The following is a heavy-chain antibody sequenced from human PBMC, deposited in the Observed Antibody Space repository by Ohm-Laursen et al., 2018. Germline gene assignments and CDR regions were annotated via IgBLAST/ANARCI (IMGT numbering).Heavy chain of an antibody. V-gene: IGHV3-66*01. CDR3: AKDQVVVVPAAIRGDFDY. D-gene: IGHD2-2*02. CDR1: GFTINSNY. CDR2: IYTGDIT. Sequence: SLRLSCTASGFTINSNYMNWARQAPGKGLEWVSVIYTGDITSYADSVKGRFTISRDISKNALYLHMNSLRAEDTAVYYCAKDQVVVVPAAIRGDFDYWGQGTLVTVSS. J-gene: IGHJ4*02.